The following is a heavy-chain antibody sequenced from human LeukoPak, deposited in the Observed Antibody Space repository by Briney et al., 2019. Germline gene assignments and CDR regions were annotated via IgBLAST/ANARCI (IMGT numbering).Heavy chain of an antibody. CDR3: ARAWELLGVVGY. CDR1: GFTFSSYE. J-gene: IGHJ4*02. Sequence: RGSLRLSCAASGFTFSSYEMNWVRQAPGEGLEWVSSISSSSSYIYYADSVKGRFTISRDNAKNSLYLQMNSLRAEDTAVYYCARAWELLGVVGYWGQGTLVTVSS. D-gene: IGHD1-26*01. V-gene: IGHV3-21*01. CDR2: ISSSSSYI.